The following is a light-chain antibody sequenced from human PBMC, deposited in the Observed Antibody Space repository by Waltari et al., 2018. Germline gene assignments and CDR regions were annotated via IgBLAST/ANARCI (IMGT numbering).Light chain of an antibody. J-gene: IGKJ2*01. CDR1: QNIMNS. CDR2: TAS. CDR3: QQSYSTPA. V-gene: IGKV1-39*01. Sequence: DIQMTQSPSSLSASVGDRVTITCRASQNIMNSLNWYQQKPGKAPRLLIYTASALQGGVPSRFSGSGSGTDFTLTSSSLQPEDLATYYCQQSYSTPAFGQGTKLEIK.